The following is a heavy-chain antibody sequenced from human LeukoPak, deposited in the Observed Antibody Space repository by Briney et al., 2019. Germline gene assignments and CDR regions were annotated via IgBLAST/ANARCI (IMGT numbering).Heavy chain of an antibody. CDR3: AREKRLVRGVFTDYFDY. CDR2: IYYSGST. Sequence: PSETLSLTCTVSGGSISSSSYYWGWIRQPPGKGLEWIGSIYYSGSTYYNPSLKSRVTISVDTSKNQFSLKLSSVTAADTAVYYCAREKRLVRGVFTDYFDYWGQGTLVTVSS. D-gene: IGHD3-10*01. CDR1: GGSISSSSYY. J-gene: IGHJ4*02. V-gene: IGHV4-39*02.